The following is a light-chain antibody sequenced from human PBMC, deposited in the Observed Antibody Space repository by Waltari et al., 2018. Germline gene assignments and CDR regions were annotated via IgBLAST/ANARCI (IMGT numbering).Light chain of an antibody. V-gene: IGKV3-11*01. CDR3: QQRSQWPPVT. Sequence: EIVLTQSPVTLSLSPGEIATLSCRASQSVNTYLAWYQQKPGQAPRLLIYDPANSATGIPARFSGSGSGTDFTLTISSLEPEDFAIYYCQQRSQWPPVTFGPGTKVNIK. J-gene: IGKJ3*01. CDR2: DPA. CDR1: QSVNTY.